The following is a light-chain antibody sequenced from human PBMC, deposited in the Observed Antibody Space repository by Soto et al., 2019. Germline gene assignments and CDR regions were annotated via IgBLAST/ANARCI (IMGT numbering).Light chain of an antibody. J-gene: IGKJ4*01. CDR3: QQYNDWPLT. CDR2: GAS. CDR1: QRVSSN. Sequence: EIVMTQSPDTLSVSPGQRVTLSCRASQRVSSNFAWYQQKPGQAPRILIYGASTRATGIPARFSGSGSGTEFTLTISSLQSEDFAVYYCQQYNDWPLTFGGGTKVEI. V-gene: IGKV3-15*01.